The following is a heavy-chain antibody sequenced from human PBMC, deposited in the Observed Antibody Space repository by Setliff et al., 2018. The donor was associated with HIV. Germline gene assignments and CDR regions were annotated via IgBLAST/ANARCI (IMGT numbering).Heavy chain of an antibody. CDR2: SNPNSGDT. CDR3: ATVDXXXPTYFDY. J-gene: IGHJ4*02. CDR1: GYTFTDYS. Sequence: ASVKVSCKASGYTFTDYSIHWVRQAPGQGLEWMGWSNPNSGDTKYAQNFQGRVTMTRDTSVSTAYMELSRLTSDDTAVYYCATVDXXXPTYFDYWGQGTLVTVSS. V-gene: IGHV1-2*02. D-gene: IGHD3-9*01.